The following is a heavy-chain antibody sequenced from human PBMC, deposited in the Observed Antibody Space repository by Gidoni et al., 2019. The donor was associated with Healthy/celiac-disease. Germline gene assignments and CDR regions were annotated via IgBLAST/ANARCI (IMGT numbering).Heavy chain of an antibody. D-gene: IGHD2-15*01. CDR3: ATSGGSPRYYMDV. J-gene: IGHJ6*03. Sequence: EVQLLESGGGLVQPGGSLSLSSAAPGSTCSSYAMSWLRQAPGKGLEWVSAISGSGGSTYYAVSVKGRFTISRDNSKNTLYLQMNSLRAEDTAVYYCATSGGSPRYYMDVWGKGTTVTVSS. CDR2: ISGSGGST. CDR1: GSTCSSYA. V-gene: IGHV3-23*01.